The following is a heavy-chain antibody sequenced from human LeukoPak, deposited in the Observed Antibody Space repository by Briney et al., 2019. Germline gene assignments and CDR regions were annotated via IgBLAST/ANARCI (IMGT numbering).Heavy chain of an antibody. J-gene: IGHJ4*02. CDR3: AEDPTHFRVWDDYDNTRLNY. CDR1: GFTFSSYD. Sequence: GGSLRLSCAASGFTFSSYDMHWVSQAPGKGLEWVAFIRYDGSNKYYADSVKGRFTISRDNSKNTVYLQMNSLRAEDTAVYYCAEDPTHFRVWDDYDNTRLNYWGQGTLVTVSS. D-gene: IGHD3-22*01. V-gene: IGHV3-30*02. CDR2: IRYDGSNK.